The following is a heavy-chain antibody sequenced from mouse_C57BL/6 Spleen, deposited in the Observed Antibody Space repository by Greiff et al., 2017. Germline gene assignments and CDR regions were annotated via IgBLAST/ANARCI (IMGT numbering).Heavy chain of an antibody. V-gene: IGHV1-22*01. D-gene: IGHD2-4*01. J-gene: IGHJ3*01. CDR1: GYTFTDYN. CDR2: INPNNGGT. CDR3: ARHDYDGPWFDD. Sequence: EVKLVESGPELVKPGASVKMSCKASGYTFTDYNMHWVKQSHGKSLEWIGYINPNNGGTSYNQKFKGKATLTVNKSSSTAYMELRSLTSESSAAYYYARHDYDGPWFDDWGKGTLVTVSA.